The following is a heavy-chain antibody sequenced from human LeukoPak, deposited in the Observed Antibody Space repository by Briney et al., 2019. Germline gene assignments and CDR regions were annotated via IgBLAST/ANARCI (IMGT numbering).Heavy chain of an antibody. CDR2: ISSSSSYI. CDR3: ARAPGIAAAGEGEVDY. V-gene: IGHV3-21*05. J-gene: IGHJ4*02. CDR1: GFTFSSYE. Sequence: GGSLRLSCAASGFTFSSYEMNWVRQAPGKGLEWVSYISSSSSYIYYADSVKGRFTISRDNAKNSLYLQMNSLRAEDTAVYYCARAPGIAAAGEGEVDYWGQGTLVTVSS. D-gene: IGHD6-13*01.